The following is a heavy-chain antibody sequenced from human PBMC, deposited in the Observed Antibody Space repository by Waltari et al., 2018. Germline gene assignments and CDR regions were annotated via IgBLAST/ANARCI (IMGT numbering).Heavy chain of an antibody. CDR1: GGSFSGYY. J-gene: IGHJ3*02. Sequence: QVQLQQWGAGLLKPSETLSLTCAVYGGSFSGYYWSWIRQPPGKGLEWIGEINHSGSTTYSPSLASRVTISVAPSKNQFSLKLSSVTAADTAVYYCARGPYYDFWSGWGRLAFDIWGQGTMVTVSS. V-gene: IGHV4-34*01. CDR2: INHSGST. CDR3: ARGPYYDFWSGWGRLAFDI. D-gene: IGHD3-3*01.